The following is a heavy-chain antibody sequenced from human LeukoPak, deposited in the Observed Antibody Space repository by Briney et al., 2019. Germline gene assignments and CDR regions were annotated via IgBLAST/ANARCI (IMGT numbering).Heavy chain of an antibody. V-gene: IGHV3-20*04. CDR2: FNWNGGGT. Sequence: GGSLRLSCAASGFTFDDYGMSWVRQAPGKGLEWVSGFNWNGGGTGYADSVKGRFTISRDNAKNSLYLQMNSLRAEDTALYYCTRDDYGDWPSGHWGQGTLVTVSS. CDR1: GFTFDDYG. J-gene: IGHJ4*02. CDR3: TRDDYGDWPSGH. D-gene: IGHD4-17*01.